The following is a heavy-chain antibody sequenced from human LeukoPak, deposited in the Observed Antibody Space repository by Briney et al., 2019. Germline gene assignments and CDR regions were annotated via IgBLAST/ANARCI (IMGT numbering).Heavy chain of an antibody. CDR1: GGSVSSTTYY. CDR3: ARRDSSGVVPRWDY. V-gene: IGHV4-39*01. D-gene: IGHD6-19*01. J-gene: IGHJ4*02. CDR2: INYSGST. Sequence: SETLSLTCTVSGGSVSSTTYYWSWIRQPPGKGLEWIASINYSGSTYYNPSLKSRVTISVDTSENQFSLKLSSVTAADTAVYYCARRDSSGVVPRWDYWGQGTLVTVSS.